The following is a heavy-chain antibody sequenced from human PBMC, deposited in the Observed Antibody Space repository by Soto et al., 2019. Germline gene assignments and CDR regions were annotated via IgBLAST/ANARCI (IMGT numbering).Heavy chain of an antibody. CDR3: ARDILNYYGSGSYYNDLDY. J-gene: IGHJ4*02. CDR1: GYTFTSYG. CDR2: ISAYNGNT. Sequence: ASVKVSCKASGYTFTSYGISWVRQAPGQGLEWMGWISAYNGNTNYAQKLQGRVTMTTDTSTSKAYMELRSLRSDDTAVYYCARDILNYYGSGSYYNDLDYWGQGTLVTVSS. V-gene: IGHV1-18*01. D-gene: IGHD3-10*01.